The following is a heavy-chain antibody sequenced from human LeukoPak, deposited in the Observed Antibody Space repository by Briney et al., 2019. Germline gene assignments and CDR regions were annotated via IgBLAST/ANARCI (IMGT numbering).Heavy chain of an antibody. CDR2: IYTSGST. CDR1: GGPISSGSYY. V-gene: IGHV4-61*02. D-gene: IGHD5-12*01. CDR3: ARDPWPGYYFDY. J-gene: IGHJ4*02. Sequence: SETLSLTCTVSGGPISSGSYYWSWIRQPAGKGLEWIGRIYTSGSTNYNPSLKSRVTISVDTSKNQFSLNLRSVTAADTAVYYCARDPWPGYYFDYWGQGTLVTVSS.